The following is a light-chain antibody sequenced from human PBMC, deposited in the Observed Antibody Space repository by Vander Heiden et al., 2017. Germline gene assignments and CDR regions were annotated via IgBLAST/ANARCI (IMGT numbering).Light chain of an antibody. CDR1: QDISNY. CDR3: QQYDNLPFT. V-gene: IGKV1-33*01. Sequence: DIQMTQSPSSLSASVGDRVIITCQASQDISNYLKWYQQKPGKAPKLLIYDASNLETGVPSRFSGSGSRTDFTFTISSLRPEDIATYYCQQYDNLPFTFGQGTKLEI. CDR2: DAS. J-gene: IGKJ2*01.